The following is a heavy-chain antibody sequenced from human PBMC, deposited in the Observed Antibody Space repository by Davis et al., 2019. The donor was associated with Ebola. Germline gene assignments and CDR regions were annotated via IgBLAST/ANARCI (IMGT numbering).Heavy chain of an antibody. CDR3: ARDGVGYGEGLEY. CDR1: GGSVSSGGYY. Sequence: MPSETLSLTCTVSGGSVSSGGYYWNWIRQPPGKGLEWIGYIYYSGSTDYSPSLRGRVTISLDTSKNQFSLRLSSVTAADTAVYYCARDGVGYGEGLEYWGQGSLVTVSS. CDR2: IYYSGST. D-gene: IGHD4-17*01. J-gene: IGHJ4*02. V-gene: IGHV4-61*08.